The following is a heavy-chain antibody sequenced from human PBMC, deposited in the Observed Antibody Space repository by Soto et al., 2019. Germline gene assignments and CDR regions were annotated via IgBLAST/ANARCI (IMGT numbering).Heavy chain of an antibody. Sequence: EVQLVESGGGLVKPGGSLRLSCAASGFTFSNDWMSWVRRAPGKGLEWVGRIKSDGYGRAIDYAASVKGSFTISRDDSKNTLFLQMNNLRYEATAMYSCTTSKGRLEAPTNDFWGQGTPVIVSS. CDR1: GFTFSNDW. V-gene: IGHV3-15*01. J-gene: IGHJ4*02. CDR3: TTSKGRLEAPTNDF. D-gene: IGHD5-12*01. CDR2: IKSDGYGRAI.